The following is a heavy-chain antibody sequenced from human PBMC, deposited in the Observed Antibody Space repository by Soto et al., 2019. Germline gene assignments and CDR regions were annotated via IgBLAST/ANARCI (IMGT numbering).Heavy chain of an antibody. CDR1: GFTFSSYA. CDR2: ISGSGGST. V-gene: IGHV3-23*01. Sequence: GGSLRLSCAASGFTFSSYAMSWVRQAPGKGLEWVSAISGSGGSTYYADSVKGRFTISRDNSKNTLYLQMNSLRAEDTAVYYCAKDLRFLAGSERYFDYWGQGTLVTVSS. J-gene: IGHJ4*02. CDR3: AKDLRFLAGSERYFDY. D-gene: IGHD1-26*01.